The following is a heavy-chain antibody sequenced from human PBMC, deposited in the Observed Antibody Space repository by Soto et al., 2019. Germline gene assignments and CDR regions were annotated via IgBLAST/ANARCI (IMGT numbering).Heavy chain of an antibody. CDR2: IIPVFDKA. D-gene: IGHD3-16*01. J-gene: IGHJ3*01. CDR1: GGPFGSSA. V-gene: IGHV1-69*01. CDR3: ARLRRDWGDAFDL. Sequence: QVQLVQSGADVKKPRSSVKVSCKTSGGPFGSSAISWVRQAPAQGLEWMGEIIPVFDKANYAQNFQGRLPITADEPTGTVFMQLSSLRSEDTAVYFCARLRRDWGDAFDLWGLGTFVTVSS.